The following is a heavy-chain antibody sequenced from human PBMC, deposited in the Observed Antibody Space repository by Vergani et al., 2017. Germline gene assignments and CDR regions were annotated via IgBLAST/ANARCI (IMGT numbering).Heavy chain of an antibody. CDR2: IGYDGRIK. CDR3: EKDGRENSDYGYFDY. CDR1: GFSFNTYG. V-gene: IGHV3-30*02. Sequence: QVQLVETGGGVVQPGGSLRLYCATSGFSFNTYGAQWVRQAPGKGLEWVAFIGYDGRIKYNVDSVKGRFTISRDTSKKTLSLQMRSLRADDTAVYYFEKDGRENSDYGYFDYWGQGTLVTVSS. J-gene: IGHJ4*02. D-gene: IGHD4-17*01.